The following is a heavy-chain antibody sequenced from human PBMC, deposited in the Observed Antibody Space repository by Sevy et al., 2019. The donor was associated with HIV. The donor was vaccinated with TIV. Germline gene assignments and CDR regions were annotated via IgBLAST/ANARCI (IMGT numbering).Heavy chain of an antibody. V-gene: IGHV3-9*01. Sequence: GGSLRLSCAASGFGFQDYAMHWVRQRPGKGLEWVAGISWNRGAIDYAHSVKGRFTISRDNAKNSLYLQMNSLRAEDTAVYYCARGPDYYDSSGYYYQWGQGTLVTVSS. D-gene: IGHD3-22*01. J-gene: IGHJ4*02. CDR1: GFGFQDYA. CDR2: ISWNRGAI. CDR3: ARGPDYYDSSGYYYQ.